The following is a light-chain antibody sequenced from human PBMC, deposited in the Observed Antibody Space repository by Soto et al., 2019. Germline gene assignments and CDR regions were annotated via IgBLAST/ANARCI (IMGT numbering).Light chain of an antibody. Sequence: IQVTQSPSSLSASVGDRITITCRVSQGMSSYLAWYQQKPGKAPKLLIYAAYTLQSGVPSRFSGGGSGPDFTLPISNLQPEDIATYYCQQVDTSHSFGGGTKVEIK. CDR1: QGMSSY. J-gene: IGKJ4*01. CDR3: QQVDTSHS. CDR2: AAY. V-gene: IGKV1-9*01.